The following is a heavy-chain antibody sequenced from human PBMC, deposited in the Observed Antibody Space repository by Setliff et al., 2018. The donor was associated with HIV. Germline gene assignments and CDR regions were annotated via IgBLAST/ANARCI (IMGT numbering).Heavy chain of an antibody. Sequence: PGESLKISCRVSGYNFTNSWVGWVRQMPGKGLEWMGIIYPGDSDTRYGPSFEGHVTISADRSLTTAYLQWSSLQASDTAMYYCIRRRRAPGTGNLESYWGQGTLVTVSS. CDR2: IYPGDSDT. CDR3: IRRRRAPGTGNLESY. D-gene: IGHD3-9*01. CDR1: GYNFTNSW. V-gene: IGHV5-51*01. J-gene: IGHJ4*02.